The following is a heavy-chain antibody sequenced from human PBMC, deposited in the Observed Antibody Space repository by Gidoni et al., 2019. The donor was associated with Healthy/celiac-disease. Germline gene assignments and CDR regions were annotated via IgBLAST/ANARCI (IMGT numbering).Heavy chain of an antibody. Sequence: EVQLVESGGVVVQPGGSLRLSCAASGFTFDDYTMHWVRQAPGKGLEWVSLISWDGGSTYYADSVKCRFTISRDNSKNSLYLQMNSLRTEDTALYYCAKDGDSYGSIYYYYGMDVWGQGTTVTVSS. CDR1: GFTFDDYT. V-gene: IGHV3-43*01. J-gene: IGHJ6*02. CDR3: AKDGDSYGSIYYYYGMDV. CDR2: ISWDGGST. D-gene: IGHD5-18*01.